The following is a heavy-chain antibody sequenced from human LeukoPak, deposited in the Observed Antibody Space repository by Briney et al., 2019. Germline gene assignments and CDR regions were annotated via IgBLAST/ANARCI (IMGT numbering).Heavy chain of an antibody. J-gene: IGHJ4*02. Sequence: GGSLRLSCAASGFTFITYTMIWVRQGPGKGLEWVSSISSSSSTKYYADSVKGRFTISRDNSKNTLYLQMNSLRAEDTAVYYCARDKATVIPYYFDYWGQGTLVTVSS. V-gene: IGHV3-48*01. CDR2: ISSSSSTK. D-gene: IGHD4-17*01. CDR1: GFTFITYT. CDR3: ARDKATVIPYYFDY.